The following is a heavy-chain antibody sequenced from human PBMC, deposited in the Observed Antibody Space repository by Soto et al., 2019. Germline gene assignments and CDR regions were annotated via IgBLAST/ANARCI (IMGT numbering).Heavy chain of an antibody. D-gene: IGHD3-22*01. CDR1: GGSISSGDYY. V-gene: IGHV4-30-4*01. Sequence: SETLSLTCTVSGGSISSGDYYWSWIRQPPGKGLEWIGYIYYSGSTYYNPSLKSRVTISVDTSKNQFSLKLSSVTAADTAVYYCARLGSSGYYYFDYWGQGTLVTVSS. CDR3: ARLGSSGYYYFDY. CDR2: IYYSGST. J-gene: IGHJ4*02.